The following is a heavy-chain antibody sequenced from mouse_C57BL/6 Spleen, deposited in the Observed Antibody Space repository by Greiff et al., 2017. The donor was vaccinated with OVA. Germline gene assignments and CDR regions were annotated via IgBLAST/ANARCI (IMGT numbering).Heavy chain of an antibody. CDR3: ARERRYVSSSYWYFDV. D-gene: IGHD1-1*01. CDR2: INYDGSST. V-gene: IGHV5-16*01. Sequence: EVKLVESEGGLVQPGSSLKLSCTASGFTFSDYYMAWVRQVPEKGLEWVANINYDGSSTYYLDSLKSRFIISRDNAKNILYLQMSSLKSEDTATYYGARERRYVSSSYWYFDVWGTGTTVTVSS. CDR1: GFTFSDYY. J-gene: IGHJ1*03.